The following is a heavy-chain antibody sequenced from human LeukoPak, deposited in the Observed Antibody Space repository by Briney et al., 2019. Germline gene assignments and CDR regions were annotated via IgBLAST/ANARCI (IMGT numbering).Heavy chain of an antibody. CDR3: ARVAKERVGGVYYFDY. CDR2: FGTAGDT. D-gene: IGHD1-1*01. CDR1: GFTFSDYD. Sequence: PGGSLRLSCAASGFTFSDYDMHWVRQATGKGLEWSQPFGTAGDTYYTGSVKGRFTISRENAKNSLYLQMNSLRAGDTAVYYCARVAKERVGGVYYFDYWGQGTLVTVSS. V-gene: IGHV3-13*01. J-gene: IGHJ4*02.